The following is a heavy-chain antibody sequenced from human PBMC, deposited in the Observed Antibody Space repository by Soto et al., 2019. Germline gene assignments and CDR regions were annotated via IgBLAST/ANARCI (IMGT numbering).Heavy chain of an antibody. CDR2: LYSGGSK. CDR1: GFTVSSNY. V-gene: IGHV3-53*01. Sequence: EVQLVESGGGLIQPGGSLRLSCAASGFTVSSNYMSWVRQAPGKGLEWVPVLYSGGSKYYADSVKGRFTISRDNSKNTLYLQMNSLRAEDTAVYYCAREPSTVTDVWGQGTTVTVSS. D-gene: IGHD2-21*02. J-gene: IGHJ6*02. CDR3: AREPSTVTDV.